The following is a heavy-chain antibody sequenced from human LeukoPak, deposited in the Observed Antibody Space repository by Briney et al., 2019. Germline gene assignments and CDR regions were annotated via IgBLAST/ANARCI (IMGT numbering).Heavy chain of an antibody. CDR3: AKTTYYYDSSGYSNWFDP. CDR1: GFTFSSYG. Sequence: PGGSLRLSCAASGFTFSSYGMHWVRQAPGKGLEWVAVISHDGSNKYYADSVKGRFTISRDNSKNTLYLQMNSLRAEDTAVYYCAKTTYYYDSSGYSNWFDPWGQGTLVTVSS. V-gene: IGHV3-30*18. J-gene: IGHJ5*02. D-gene: IGHD3-22*01. CDR2: ISHDGSNK.